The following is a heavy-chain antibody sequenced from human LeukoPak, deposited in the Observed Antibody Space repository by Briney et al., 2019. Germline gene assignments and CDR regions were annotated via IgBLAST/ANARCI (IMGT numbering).Heavy chain of an antibody. CDR3: ARGRPHGNDY. J-gene: IGHJ4*02. D-gene: IGHD4-23*01. CDR2: ISGSGGST. V-gene: IGHV3-23*01. CDR1: GFTFSSYA. Sequence: GGSLRLSCAASGFTFSSYAMSWVRQAPGKGLEWVSAISGSGGSTTYADSVKGRFSISRDNAENTLYLQMNSLRVEDTAVYYCARGRPHGNDYWGQGTLVTVSS.